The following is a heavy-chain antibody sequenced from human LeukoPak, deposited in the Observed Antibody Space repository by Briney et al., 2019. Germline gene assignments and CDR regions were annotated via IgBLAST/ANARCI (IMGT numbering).Heavy chain of an antibody. Sequence: KPSETLSLTCTVSGGSISSYYWSWIRQPPGKGLEWIGYIYYSGSTNYNPSLKSRVTISVDTSKNQFSLNLSSVTAADTAVYYCASGGDGPATVDYWGQGTLVTVSS. CDR3: ASGGDGPATVDY. D-gene: IGHD2-21*02. CDR1: GGSISSYY. CDR2: IYYSGST. J-gene: IGHJ4*02. V-gene: IGHV4-59*01.